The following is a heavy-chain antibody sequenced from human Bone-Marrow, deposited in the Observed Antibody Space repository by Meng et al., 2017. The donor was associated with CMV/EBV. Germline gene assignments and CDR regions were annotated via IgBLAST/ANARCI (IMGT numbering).Heavy chain of an antibody. D-gene: IGHD3-22*01. V-gene: IGHV1-69*05. CDR2: IIPIFGTA. CDR3: AFNYDSTETTDY. CDR1: GGTFSSYA. Sequence: SVKVSCKASGGTFSSYAISWVRQAPGQGLEWMGGIIPIFGTANYAQKFQGRVTITTDESTSTAYMELSSLRSEDTAVYYCAFNYDSTETTDYWGQVTLVTVSS. J-gene: IGHJ4*02.